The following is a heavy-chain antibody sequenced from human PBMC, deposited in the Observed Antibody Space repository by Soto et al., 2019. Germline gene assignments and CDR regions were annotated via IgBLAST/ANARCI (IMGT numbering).Heavy chain of an antibody. CDR3: AKEGNDFWSGYYRVWGIIAI. CDR1: GFTFSSYA. CDR2: ISGSGGST. D-gene: IGHD3-3*01. Sequence: GGSLRLSCAASGFTFSSYAMSWVRQAPGKGLEWVSAISGSGGSTYYADSVKGRFTISRDNSKNTLYLQMNSLRAEDTAVYYCAKEGNDFWSGYYRVWGIIAIWGQGTLVTVSS. J-gene: IGHJ4*02. V-gene: IGHV3-23*01.